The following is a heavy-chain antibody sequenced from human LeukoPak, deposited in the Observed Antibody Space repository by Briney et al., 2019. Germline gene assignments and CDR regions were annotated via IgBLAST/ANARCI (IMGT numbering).Heavy chain of an antibody. CDR1: GGTFSSYA. CDR2: IIPIFGTA. J-gene: IGHJ4*02. CDR3: ARDGYYDSSGYYQGGY. V-gene: IGHV1-69*13. Sequence: EASVKVSCKASGGTFSSYAISWVRQAPGQGLEWMGGIIPIFGTANYAQKFQGRVTITADESTSTAYMELSSLRSEDTAVYYCARDGYYDSSGYYQGGYWGQGTLVTVSS. D-gene: IGHD3-22*01.